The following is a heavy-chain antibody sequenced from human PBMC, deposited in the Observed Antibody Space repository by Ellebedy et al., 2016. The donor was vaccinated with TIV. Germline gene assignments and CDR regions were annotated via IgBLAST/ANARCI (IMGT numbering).Heavy chain of an antibody. J-gene: IGHJ4*02. CDR2: IYYSGST. Sequence: SETLSLTXTVSGGSISSGDYYWSWIRQPPGKGLEWIAYIYYSGSTYYNPSLKSRVIISVDMSKNQFSLELSSVTAADTAVYYCARVALSPNWASRYLDYWGQGTLVTVSS. CDR1: GGSISSGDYY. D-gene: IGHD7-27*01. CDR3: ARVALSPNWASRYLDY. V-gene: IGHV4-30-4*01.